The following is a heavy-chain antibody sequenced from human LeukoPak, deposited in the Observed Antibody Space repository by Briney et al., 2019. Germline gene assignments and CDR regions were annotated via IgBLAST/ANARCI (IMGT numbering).Heavy chain of an antibody. D-gene: IGHD6-6*01. CDR1: GFTFSSYG. CDR3: ARGRLKYIYWFDP. J-gene: IGHJ5*02. V-gene: IGHV3-33*01. CDR2: IWYDGSNK. Sequence: PGRSLRLSCAASGFTFSSYGMHWVRQAPGKGLEWVAVIWYDGSNKYYADSVKGRFTISRDNSKNTLYLQMNSLRAEDTAVYYCARGRLKYIYWFDPWGQGTLVTVSS.